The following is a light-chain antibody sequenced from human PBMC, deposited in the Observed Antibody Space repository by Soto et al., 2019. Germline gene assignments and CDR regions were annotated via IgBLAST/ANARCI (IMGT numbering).Light chain of an antibody. CDR3: QQSYSTPRT. Sequence: DIQMTQSPSSLSASVGDRVTITCRASQSISSYLNWYQQKPGKAPKLLIYAASSLQSGVPSRFXXXGSXTXXXXXXXXXQPEDFATYYCQQSYSTPRTFGPGTKVDIK. CDR2: AAS. J-gene: IGKJ3*01. CDR1: QSISSY. V-gene: IGKV1-39*01.